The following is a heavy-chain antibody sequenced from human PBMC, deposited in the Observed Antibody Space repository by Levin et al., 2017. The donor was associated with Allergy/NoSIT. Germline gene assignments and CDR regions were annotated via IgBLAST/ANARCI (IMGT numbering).Heavy chain of an antibody. J-gene: IGHJ6*03. CDR1: GFTFSSFG. D-gene: IGHD6-13*01. CDR3: ARGAADGTYHYYYYMDV. CDR2: IWYDGSNK. Sequence: GESLKISCAASGFTFSSFGIHWVRQAPGKGLEWVALIWYDGSNKYYADSVKGRFTISRDNPKNTLYLQVNRLRAEDTALYYCARGAADGTYHYYYYMDVWGKGTTVTVSS. V-gene: IGHV3-33*01.